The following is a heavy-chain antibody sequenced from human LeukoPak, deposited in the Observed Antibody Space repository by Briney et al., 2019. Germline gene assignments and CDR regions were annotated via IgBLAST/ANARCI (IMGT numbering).Heavy chain of an antibody. CDR2: ISAYNGNT. D-gene: IGHD4-17*01. V-gene: IGHV1-18*01. Sequence: ASVKVSCKASGYTFTSYGISWVRQAPGQGLEWMGRISAYNGNTNYAQKLQGRVTMTTDTSTSTAYMELRSLRSDDTAVYYCARDSEVTVTAAFDYWGQGTLVTVSS. CDR3: ARDSEVTVTAAFDY. J-gene: IGHJ4*02. CDR1: GYTFTSYG.